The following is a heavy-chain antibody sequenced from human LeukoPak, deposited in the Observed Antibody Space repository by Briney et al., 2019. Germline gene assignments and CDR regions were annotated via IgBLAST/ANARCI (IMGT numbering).Heavy chain of an antibody. CDR2: ISPSDGAT. D-gene: IGHD2-15*01. CDR1: GNXFTNHN. Sequence: ASVKVSCKASGNXFTNHNIHWVRLAPGQGLEWMGIISPSDGATNYAQKFQGRVTMTRDTSTSTVYMELSSLKSEDTAVYYCAREVAAPYRFDDWGQGTLVTVSS. CDR3: AREVAAPYRFDD. J-gene: IGHJ4*02. V-gene: IGHV1-46*01.